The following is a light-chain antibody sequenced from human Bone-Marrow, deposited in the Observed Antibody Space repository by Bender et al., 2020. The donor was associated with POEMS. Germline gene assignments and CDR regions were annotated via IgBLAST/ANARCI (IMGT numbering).Light chain of an antibody. CDR2: EVS. Sequence: QSALTQPASVSGSPGQSITISCTGTSSDVGSYNLVSWYQQHPGKAPKLMIYEVSKRPSGVSNRFSGSKSGNTASLTISGLQGEDGAVYWCCYYAGGSTFVVVGGGTKLPGL. CDR1: SSDVGSYNL. J-gene: IGLJ2*01. V-gene: IGLV2-23*02. CDR3: CYYAGGSTFVV.